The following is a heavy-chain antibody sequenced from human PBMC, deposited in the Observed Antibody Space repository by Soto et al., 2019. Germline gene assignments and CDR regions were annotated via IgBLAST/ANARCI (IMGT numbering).Heavy chain of an antibody. CDR3: ARQKIAARPYYYYGMDV. CDR2: IDPSDSYT. V-gene: IGHV5-10-1*01. J-gene: IGHJ6*02. D-gene: IGHD6-6*01. Sequence: XESLKISCKGSGYSFTSYWISWVRQMPGRGLEWMGRIDPSDSYTNYSPSFQGHVTISADKSISTAYLQWSSLKASDTAMYYCARQKIAARPYYYYGMDVWGQGTTVTVSS. CDR1: GYSFTSYW.